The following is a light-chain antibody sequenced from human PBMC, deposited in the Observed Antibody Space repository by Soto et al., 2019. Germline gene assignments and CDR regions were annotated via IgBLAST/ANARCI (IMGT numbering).Light chain of an antibody. Sequence: SVLTQPPSTSRTPGQRAPISCSGSSSDIGSNAVYWYQQLPGTAPKLPIYRNNQRPSGVPDRFSGTKSGTSASLAISGLRSEDEADYYCAAWNDGLSGFVFGTGTKVTVL. CDR2: RNN. J-gene: IGLJ1*01. CDR1: SSDIGSNA. V-gene: IGLV1-47*01. CDR3: AAWNDGLSGFV.